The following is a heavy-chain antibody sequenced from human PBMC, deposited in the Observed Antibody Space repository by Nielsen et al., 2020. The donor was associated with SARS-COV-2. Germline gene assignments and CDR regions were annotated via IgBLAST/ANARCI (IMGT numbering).Heavy chain of an antibody. CDR2: ISWNSGSI. V-gene: IGHV3-9*01. CDR3: ATGAAAGPFDY. CDR1: GFTFDDYA. J-gene: IGHJ4*02. D-gene: IGHD6-13*01. Sequence: LKISCAASGFTFDDYAMHWVRQAPGKGLEWVSGISWNSGSIGYADSVKGRFTISRDNAKNSLYLQMNSLRAEDTALYYCATGAAAGPFDYWGQGTLVTVSS.